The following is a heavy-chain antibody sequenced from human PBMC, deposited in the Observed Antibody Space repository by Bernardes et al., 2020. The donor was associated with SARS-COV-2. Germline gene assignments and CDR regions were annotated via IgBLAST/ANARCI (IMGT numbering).Heavy chain of an antibody. J-gene: IGHJ3*02. CDR2: IRGSGGRT. D-gene: IGHD3-22*01. V-gene: IGHV3-23*01. CDR3: AKDLKSSYDSTGYYFDAFDI. Sequence: GGSLRLSCAASGFTFSSYAMSWVRQAPGKGLEWVSTIRGSGGRTYYADSVKGQFTISRDNSKNTLYLEMNSLRAADTALYYCAKDLKSSYDSTGYYFDAFDIWGQGTMVTVSP. CDR1: GFTFSSYA.